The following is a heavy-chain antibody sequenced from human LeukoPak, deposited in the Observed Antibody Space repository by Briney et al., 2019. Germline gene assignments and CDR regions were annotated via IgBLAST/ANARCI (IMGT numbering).Heavy chain of an antibody. V-gene: IGHV3-30*18. CDR1: GFTSSGYG. CDR3: AKDAGAPRTFYYYYYGMDV. Sequence: GRSLRLSCAASGFTSSGYGMHWVRQAPGKGLEWVAVISYDGSNKYYADSAKGRFTISRDNSKNTLYLQMNSLRAEDTAVYYCAKDAGAPRTFYYYYYGMDVWGQGTTVTVSS. J-gene: IGHJ6*02. CDR2: ISYDGSNK. D-gene: IGHD4/OR15-4a*01.